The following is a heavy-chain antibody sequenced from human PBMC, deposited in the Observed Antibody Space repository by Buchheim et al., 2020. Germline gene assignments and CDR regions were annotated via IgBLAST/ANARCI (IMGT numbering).Heavy chain of an antibody. CDR1: GGSINSYY. CDR2: IYYSGST. V-gene: IGHV4-59*01. Sequence: QVQLQESGPGLVKPSETLSLTCTVSGGSINSYYWSWIRQPPGKGLEWIGYIYYSGSTNYNPSLKSRVTISVDTSKNQFSLKLSSVTAADTAVYYCARVGAEETRPDWYFDLWGRGTL. CDR3: ARVGAEETRPDWYFDL. J-gene: IGHJ2*01. D-gene: IGHD3-3*01.